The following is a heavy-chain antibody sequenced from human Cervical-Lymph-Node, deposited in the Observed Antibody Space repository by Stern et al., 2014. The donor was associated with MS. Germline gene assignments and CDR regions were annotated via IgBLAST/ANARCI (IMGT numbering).Heavy chain of an antibody. V-gene: IGHV3-30-3*01. J-gene: IGHJ4*02. CDR3: GRDTCRGGGCYFRY. CDR1: GFIFSNYA. D-gene: IGHD2-15*01. Sequence: VQLVESGGGVVQPGRPLSLSCAASGFIFSNYAMHWVRQAPAKGLDLVAVVSNEGSKQFYADSVKGRFTISRDNANNTLYLQMNSLRPEDTAVYYCGRDTCRGGGCYFRYWGQGILITVSS. CDR2: VSNEGSKQ.